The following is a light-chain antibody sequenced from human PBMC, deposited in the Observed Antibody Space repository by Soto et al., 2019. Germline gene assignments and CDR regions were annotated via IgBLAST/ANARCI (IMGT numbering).Light chain of an antibody. CDR2: GAS. CDR1: QSVSSSY. V-gene: IGKV3-20*01. Sequence: EIVMTQSPATLSLSPGERATLSCRASQSVSSSYLSWYQQKPGQAPRLLIYGASSRATGIPDRFSGSGSGTDFTLTISRLEPEDFALYYCQQYGSSPITFGQGTRLEIK. CDR3: QQYGSSPIT. J-gene: IGKJ5*01.